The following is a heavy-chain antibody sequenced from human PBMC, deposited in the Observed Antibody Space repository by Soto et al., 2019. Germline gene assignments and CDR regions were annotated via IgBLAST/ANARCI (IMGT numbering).Heavy chain of an antibody. CDR2: TYYRSKWYN. J-gene: IGHJ4*01. CDR1: GDSVSSNSAG. Sequence: PSQTLSLTCDISGDSVSSNSAGWNWIRQTPSRGLEWLGRTYYRSKWYNNYAVSVKSRVSVNPDTAKNQFSLQLNSVTPEDTAVFFCARDRVVRGSGLTYFDSWGQGTLVTVSS. V-gene: IGHV6-1*01. D-gene: IGHD3-10*01. CDR3: ARDRVVRGSGLTYFDS.